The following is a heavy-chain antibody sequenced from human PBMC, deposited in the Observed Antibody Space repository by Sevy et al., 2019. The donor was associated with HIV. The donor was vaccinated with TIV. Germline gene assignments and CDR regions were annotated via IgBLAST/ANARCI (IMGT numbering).Heavy chain of an antibody. D-gene: IGHD6-13*01. CDR2: MNPDSGRR. CDR1: GYTLSSYD. CDR3: ARADLDSSTFFYYYGMDV. Sequence: ASVKVSCKASGYTLSSYDINWVRQATGQGLEWMGWMNPDSGRRGYAPKFQGRVTMTTNTSIGTAYMELRSLRSEDSAVYDCARADLDSSTFFYYYGMDVWGQGTTVTVSS. J-gene: IGHJ6*02. V-gene: IGHV1-8*01.